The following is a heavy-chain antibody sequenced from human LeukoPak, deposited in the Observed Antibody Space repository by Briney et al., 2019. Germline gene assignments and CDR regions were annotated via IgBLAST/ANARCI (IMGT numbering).Heavy chain of an antibody. Sequence: PGGSLRLSCAASRFTFSSYSMNWVRQAPGKGLEWVSSISSSGSYIYYADSVKGRFTISRDNSKNTLYLQMGSLIAEDMAVYYCARRFAAQLAFVDVWGKGTTVTISS. CDR3: ARRFAAQLAFVDV. CDR1: RFTFSSYS. D-gene: IGHD3-3*02. CDR2: ISSSGSYI. V-gene: IGHV3-21*01. J-gene: IGHJ6*04.